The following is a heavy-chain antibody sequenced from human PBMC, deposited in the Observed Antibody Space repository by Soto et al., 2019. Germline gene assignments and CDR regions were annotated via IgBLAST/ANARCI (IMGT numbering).Heavy chain of an antibody. Sequence: GGSLRLSCVASDFTFRTYTMHWVRQAPGKGLQWVSSINVDGSYIYSADSLKGRFTVSRDNAKNSLYLQMNSLRVEDTAMYYCATGGDFLIGYGWGQGTMVTVSS. CDR1: DFTFRTYT. D-gene: IGHD2-21*02. V-gene: IGHV3-21*01. CDR2: INVDGSYI. J-gene: IGHJ3*01. CDR3: ATGGDFLIGYG.